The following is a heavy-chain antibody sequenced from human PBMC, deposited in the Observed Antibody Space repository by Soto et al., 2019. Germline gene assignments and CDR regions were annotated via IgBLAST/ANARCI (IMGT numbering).Heavy chain of an antibody. J-gene: IGHJ6*03. CDR2: ISAYNGNT. D-gene: IGHD2-15*01. Sequence: ASVKVSCKASGYTFTSYGISWVRQAPGQGLEWMGWISAYNGNTNYAQKLQGRVTMTTDTSTSTAYMELRSLRSDDTAVYYCARAVGYCSGGSCYHVYYYYYYMDAWGKGTTVTVSS. V-gene: IGHV1-18*01. CDR1: GYTFTSYG. CDR3: ARAVGYCSGGSCYHVYYYYYYMDA.